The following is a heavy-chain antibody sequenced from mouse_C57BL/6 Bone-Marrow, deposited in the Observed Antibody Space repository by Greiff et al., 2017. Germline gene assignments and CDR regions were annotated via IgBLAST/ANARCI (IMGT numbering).Heavy chain of an antibody. Sequence: VQLQQSGAELVRPGASVKLSCTASGFNIKDDYMHWVKQRPEQGLEWIGWIDPENGDTEYASKFQGKATITADTSSNQAYLQLSSLTSEDTAVYYCTTGLRSYFDYWGQGTTLTVSS. J-gene: IGHJ2*01. CDR2: IDPENGDT. CDR3: TTGLRSYFDY. V-gene: IGHV14-4*01. CDR1: GFNIKDDY. D-gene: IGHD1-1*01.